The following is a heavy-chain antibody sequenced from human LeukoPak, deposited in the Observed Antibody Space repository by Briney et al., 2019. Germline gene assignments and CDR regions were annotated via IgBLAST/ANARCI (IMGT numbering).Heavy chain of an antibody. J-gene: IGHJ3*02. Sequence: SVHDSCQACLCTLTRYYMDWVGQARGQGLEWMGWINPNRGGTNYVQKSQGRVTMTRDTSISTAYMELSRLRSDDTAVYYCARDVDHYDITGKGLVDIWGQGTIVTVSS. CDR1: LCTLTRYY. V-gene: IGHV1-2*02. D-gene: IGHD3-22*01. CDR3: ARDVDHYDITGKGLVDI. CDR2: INPNRGGT.